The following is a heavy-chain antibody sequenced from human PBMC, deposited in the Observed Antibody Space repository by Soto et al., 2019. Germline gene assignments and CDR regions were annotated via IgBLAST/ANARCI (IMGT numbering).Heavy chain of an antibody. CDR3: ARDEEEQWLVTPASLGY. CDR1: GFTFSSYG. Sequence: GGSLRLSCAASGFTFSSYGMHWVRQAPGKGLEWVAVIWYDGSNKYYADSVKGRFTISRDNSKNTLYLQMNSLRAEDTAVYYCARDEEEQWLVTPASLGYWGQGTLVTVSS. D-gene: IGHD6-19*01. V-gene: IGHV3-33*01. J-gene: IGHJ4*02. CDR2: IWYDGSNK.